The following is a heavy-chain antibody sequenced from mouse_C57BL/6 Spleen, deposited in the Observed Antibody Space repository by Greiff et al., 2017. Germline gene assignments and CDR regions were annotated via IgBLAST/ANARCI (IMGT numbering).Heavy chain of an antibody. CDR2: IDPEHGGT. V-gene: IGHV1-15*01. CDR1: GYTFTDYE. Sequence: VQLQQSGAELVRPGASVTMSCKASGYTFTDYEMNWVKQTTVHGLEWIGAIDPEHGGTAYNQKCKGTAILTADKSSSTAYMELRSLTSEDSAVYYCTSSRLNYAIAYGGQGTSVTVSS. CDR3: TSSRLNYAIAY. J-gene: IGHJ4*01.